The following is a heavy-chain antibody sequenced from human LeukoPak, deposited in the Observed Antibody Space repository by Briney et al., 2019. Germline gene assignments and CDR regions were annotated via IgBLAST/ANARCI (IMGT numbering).Heavy chain of an antibody. CDR1: GFTVSSNY. Sequence: GGSLRLSCAASGFTVSSNYTSWVRQAPGKGLEWVSVIYSGGSTYYADSVKGRFTISRDNSKNTLYLQMNSLRAEDTAVYYCARMRDSSGYFDYWGQGTLVTVSS. CDR3: ARMRDSSGYFDY. CDR2: IYSGGST. D-gene: IGHD3-22*01. V-gene: IGHV3-66*01. J-gene: IGHJ4*02.